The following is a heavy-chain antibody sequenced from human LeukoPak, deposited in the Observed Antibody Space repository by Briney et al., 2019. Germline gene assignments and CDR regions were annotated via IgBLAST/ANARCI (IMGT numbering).Heavy chain of an antibody. CDR1: GGSISSSSYY. J-gene: IGHJ4*02. D-gene: IGHD5-18*01. Sequence: SETLSLTCTVSGGSISSSSYYWGWIRQPPGKGLEWIGSIYYSGSAYYNPSLKSRVTISVDTSKNQLSLKVTSVTAADTAVYYCARLAVTLDYWGQGTLVTVSS. V-gene: IGHV4-39*01. CDR3: ARLAVTLDY. CDR2: IYYSGSA.